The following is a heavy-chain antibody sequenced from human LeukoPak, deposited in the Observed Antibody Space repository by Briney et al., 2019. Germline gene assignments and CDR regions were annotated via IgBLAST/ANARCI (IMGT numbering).Heavy chain of an antibody. CDR3: ARYDCSSTSCYPYLYYFDY. Sequence: GGSLRLSCAASGFTFSSYWMSWVRQAPGKGLEWVANIKQDGSEKYYVDSVKGRFTISRDNAKNSLYLQMNSLRAEDTAVYYCARYDCSSTSCYPYLYYFDYWGQGTLVTVSS. CDR1: GFTFSSYW. J-gene: IGHJ4*02. V-gene: IGHV3-7*01. D-gene: IGHD2-2*01. CDR2: IKQDGSEK.